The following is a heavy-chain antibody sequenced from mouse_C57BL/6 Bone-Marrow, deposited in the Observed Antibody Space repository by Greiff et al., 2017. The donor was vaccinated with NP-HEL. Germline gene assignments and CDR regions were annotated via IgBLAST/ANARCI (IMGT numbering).Heavy chain of an antibody. D-gene: IGHD1-1*01. CDR1: GYTFTSYW. Sequence: QVQLQQPGAELVKPGASVKLSCKASGYTFTSYWMHWVKQRPGQGLEWIGMIHPNSGSTNYNEKFKSKATLTVDKSSSTAYMQLSSLTSEDSAVYYCARPSYGSIYWYFDVWGTGTTVTVSS. V-gene: IGHV1-64*01. CDR3: ARPSYGSIYWYFDV. CDR2: IHPNSGST. J-gene: IGHJ1*03.